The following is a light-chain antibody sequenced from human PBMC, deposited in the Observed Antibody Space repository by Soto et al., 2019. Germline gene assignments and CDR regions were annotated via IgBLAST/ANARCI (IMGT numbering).Light chain of an antibody. CDR2: GAS. J-gene: IGKJ2*01. CDR1: QSVSSSY. Sequence: EIVLTQSPGTLSLSPGERATLSCRASQSVSSSYLAWYQQKPGQAPRPLIYGASSRATGIPDRFSGSGSGTDFTLTISRLEPEDFAVYYCLQYGSPPNTFGQGTKLEIK. V-gene: IGKV3-20*01. CDR3: LQYGSPPNT.